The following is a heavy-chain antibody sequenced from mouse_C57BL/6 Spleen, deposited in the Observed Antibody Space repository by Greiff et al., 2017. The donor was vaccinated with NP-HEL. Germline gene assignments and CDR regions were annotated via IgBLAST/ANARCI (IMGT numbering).Heavy chain of an antibody. CDR2: ISSGGDYI. D-gene: IGHD2-1*01. CDR3: TRENGNYEVFDY. CDR1: GFTFSSYA. V-gene: IGHV5-9-1*02. Sequence: EVMLVESGEGLVKPGGSLKLSCAASGFTFSSYAMSWVRQTPEKRLEWVAYISSGGDYIYYADTVKGRFTISRDNARNTLYLQMSSLKSEDTAMYYCTRENGNYEVFDYWGQGTTLTVSS. J-gene: IGHJ2*01.